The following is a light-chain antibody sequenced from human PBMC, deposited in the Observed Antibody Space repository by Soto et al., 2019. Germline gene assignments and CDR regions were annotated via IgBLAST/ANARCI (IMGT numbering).Light chain of an antibody. V-gene: IGKV1-9*01. CDR3: QQRNSYPIT. J-gene: IGKJ5*01. CDR1: QDLDRW. Sequence: LQITQSPSYLSAPVAERVTITCRASQDLDRWLAWYQQKPGEAPKVLIFAASSLQSGLPSRFSGSGSGTEFTLTISSLQPEDFATYYCQQRNSYPITFGQGTRLEIK. CDR2: AAS.